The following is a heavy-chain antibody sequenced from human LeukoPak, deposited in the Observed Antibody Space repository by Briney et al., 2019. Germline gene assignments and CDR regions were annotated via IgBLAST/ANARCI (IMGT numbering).Heavy chain of an antibody. D-gene: IGHD2-21*01. Sequence: GGSLRLTCAASGFTFSSYAMNWVRQAPGRGREGVSAITGSGGTTYYAASVKGRFTISRDNSKNTLYLQMISLTAEDAAVYYCAKCGGFTLFRGGFDYWGQGTLVTVSS. V-gene: IGHV3-23*01. CDR2: ITGSGGTT. CDR1: GFTFSSYA. J-gene: IGHJ4*02. CDR3: AKCGGFTLFRGGFDY.